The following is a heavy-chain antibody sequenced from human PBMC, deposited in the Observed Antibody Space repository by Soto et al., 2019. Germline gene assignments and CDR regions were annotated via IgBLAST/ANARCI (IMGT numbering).Heavy chain of an antibody. D-gene: IGHD6-6*01. J-gene: IGHJ5*02. CDR2: INRSGGST. Sequence: PGGSLRLSCAASGFTFTSYAMGWVRQAPGKGLDWVSGINRSGGSTYYADSVKGRFTISRDNSKNTLYLQMNSLRAEDTAVYYCAKDRDSSPFLNSKTNWFDPWGQGTLVTVSS. CDR3: AKDRDSSPFLNSKTNWFDP. V-gene: IGHV3-23*01. CDR1: GFTFTSYA.